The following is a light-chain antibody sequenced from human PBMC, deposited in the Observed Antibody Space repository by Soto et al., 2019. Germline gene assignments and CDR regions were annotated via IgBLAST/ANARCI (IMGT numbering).Light chain of an antibody. Sequence: VLTKSRVXLWLSPGAIAXLSCRASRGFRGMLAWYQQQPGQARRLXLYDAYNRANGSPSRFSGSGSVTDFTRTISSREPEDSAVYYGQQRRMWPITFGQGTRLEIK. CDR1: RGFRGM. J-gene: IGKJ5*01. CDR2: DAY. V-gene: IGKV3-11*01. CDR3: QQRRMWPIT.